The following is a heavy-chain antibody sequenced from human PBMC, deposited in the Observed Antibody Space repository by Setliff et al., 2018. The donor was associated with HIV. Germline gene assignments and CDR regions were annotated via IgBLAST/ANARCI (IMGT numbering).Heavy chain of an antibody. CDR2: IYYTGST. Sequence: PSETLSLTCSVSGDSLSSGDSYWAWIRQPPGKGLDWIGSIYYTGSTFSNPSLKSRVTISGDTTRSQFSLKLDSVTAADTALYYCARRSLNSTPDAFGIWGQGTMVTVAS. CDR3: ARRSLNSTPDAFGI. CDR1: GDSLSSGDSY. J-gene: IGHJ3*02. D-gene: IGHD1-26*01. V-gene: IGHV4-39*01.